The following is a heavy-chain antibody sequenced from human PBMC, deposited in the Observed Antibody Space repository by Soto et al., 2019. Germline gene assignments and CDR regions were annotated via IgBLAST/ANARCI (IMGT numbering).Heavy chain of an antibody. CDR3: ARGTPSTLSVAGGALDY. CDR1: GYTFTSYG. V-gene: IGHV1-18*01. Sequence: QVQLVQSGAEVKKPGASVRVSCKASGYTFTSYGISWVRQAPGQGLEWMAWISAYNGNTNYAQKLQGRLTMTTDTSTSTAYMELSSLRSDDTAVYFCARGTPSTLSVAGGALDYWGQGTLVTVSS. D-gene: IGHD6-19*01. CDR2: ISAYNGNT. J-gene: IGHJ4*02.